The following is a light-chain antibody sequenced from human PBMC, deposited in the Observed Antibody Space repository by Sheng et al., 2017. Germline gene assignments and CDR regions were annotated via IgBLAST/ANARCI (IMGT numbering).Light chain of an antibody. J-gene: IGKJ1*01. CDR3: LQDYNFPWT. V-gene: IGKV1-6*02. CDR1: QDIRED. CDR2: AAS. Sequence: AIQMTQSPSSLSASLGDRVTITCRASQDIREDLAWYQQKSGRAPELLIYAASSLHGGVPSRFSGNGSGTDFTLSISSLEPEDFATYYCLQDYNFPWTFGQGTKVAVK.